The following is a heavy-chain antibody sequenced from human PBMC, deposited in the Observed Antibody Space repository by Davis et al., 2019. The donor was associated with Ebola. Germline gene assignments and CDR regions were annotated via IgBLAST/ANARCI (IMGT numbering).Heavy chain of an antibody. V-gene: IGHV3-21*01. CDR3: TRDMTMIVVEGAFDI. D-gene: IGHD3-22*01. J-gene: IGHJ3*02. CDR1: GFTFSSYS. CDR2: ISSSSSYI. Sequence: GGSLRLSFAASGFTFSSYSMNWVRKAPGKGLEWVSSISSSSSYIYYADSVKGGFTISRDNAKNSLYLQMNSLEAEDTAVYYCTRDMTMIVVEGAFDIWGQGTMVTVSS.